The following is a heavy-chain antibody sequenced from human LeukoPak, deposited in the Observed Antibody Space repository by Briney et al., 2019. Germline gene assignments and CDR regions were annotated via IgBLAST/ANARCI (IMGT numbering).Heavy chain of an antibody. D-gene: IGHD3-22*01. Sequence: SETLSLTCSVSGYSISSGFYWGWIRQPPGKGLEWIGSIFHSGSTYYNPSVKSRVTISVDTSKNQFSLKLSSVTAADTAVYYCARANYYDSIGYSRGAFDIWGQGTRVTVSS. J-gene: IGHJ3*02. CDR2: IFHSGST. CDR1: GYSISSGFY. CDR3: ARANYYDSIGYSRGAFDI. V-gene: IGHV4-38-2*02.